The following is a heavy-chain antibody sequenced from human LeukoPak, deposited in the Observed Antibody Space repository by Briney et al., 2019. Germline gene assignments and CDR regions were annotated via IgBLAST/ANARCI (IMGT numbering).Heavy chain of an antibody. CDR1: GFTFSSYA. CDR2: ISYDGSNK. J-gene: IGHJ4*02. D-gene: IGHD4-11*01. CDR3: ARGLPVSY. Sequence: GGSLRLSCAASGFTFSSYAMHWVRQAPGKGLEWVAVISYDGSNKYYADSVKGRFTISRDNSKNTLYLQMNSLRAEDTAVYYCARGLPVSYWGQGTLVTVSS. V-gene: IGHV3-30-3*01.